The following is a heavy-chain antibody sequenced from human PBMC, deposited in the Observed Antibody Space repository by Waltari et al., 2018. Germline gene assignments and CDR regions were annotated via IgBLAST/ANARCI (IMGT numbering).Heavy chain of an antibody. V-gene: IGHV3-23*01. CDR2: ISGSGGST. J-gene: IGHJ6*02. CDR1: GFTFSSYA. CDR3: AKPLSGSYYNYYYGMDV. D-gene: IGHD1-26*01. Sequence: EVQLLESGGGLVQPGGSLRLSCAASGFTFSSYAMSWVRQAPGQGLEWVSAISGSGGSTYYADSVKGRFTISRDNSKNTLYLQMNSLRAEDTAVYYCAKPLSGSYYNYYYGMDVWGQGTTVTVSS.